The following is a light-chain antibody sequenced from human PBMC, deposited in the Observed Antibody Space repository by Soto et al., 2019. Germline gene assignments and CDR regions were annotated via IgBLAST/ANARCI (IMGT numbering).Light chain of an antibody. Sequence: QSVLTQPPSVSAAPGQKVSISCSGSSSNVGKNFVSWYQHVPGKAPKLLIYDNQKRPSGIPARFSASKSGTSATLDITGLQTGDEADYYCGTWDSSLTIGVIFGGGTKLTVL. CDR1: SSNVGKNF. CDR2: DNQ. J-gene: IGLJ2*01. CDR3: GTWDSSLTIGVI. V-gene: IGLV1-51*01.